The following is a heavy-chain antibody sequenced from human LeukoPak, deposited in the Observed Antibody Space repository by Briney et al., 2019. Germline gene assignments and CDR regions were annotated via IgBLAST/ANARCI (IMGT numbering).Heavy chain of an antibody. V-gene: IGHV3-33*01. CDR1: GFSFKNYG. CDR2: IWYDGSNK. D-gene: IGHD5-24*01. CDR3: ATGWLQLSGYFDN. Sequence: PGTSLRLSCAASGFSFKNYGMHWVRQAPGKGLEWVAVIWYDGSNKYYADSVKGRFTISRDNSKNTLSLQMNSLRVEDTAVYYCATGWLQLSGYFDNWGQGTLVTVSS. J-gene: IGHJ4*02.